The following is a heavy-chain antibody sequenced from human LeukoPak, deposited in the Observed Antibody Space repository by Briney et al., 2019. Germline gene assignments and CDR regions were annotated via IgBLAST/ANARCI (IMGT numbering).Heavy chain of an antibody. Sequence: GESLRLSCAASGFTFSSYAMSWVRQAPGKGLEWVSLISGSGGSTYYADSEKGRFTISRDNSKNTLYLQMNSLRAEDTAVYYCAKSPGLMVFDYWGQGTLVTVSS. J-gene: IGHJ4*02. CDR1: GFTFSSYA. D-gene: IGHD3-10*01. V-gene: IGHV3-23*01. CDR3: AKSPGLMVFDY. CDR2: ISGSGGST.